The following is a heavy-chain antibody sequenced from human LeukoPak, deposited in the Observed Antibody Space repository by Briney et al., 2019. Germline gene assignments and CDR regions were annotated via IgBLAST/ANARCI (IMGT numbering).Heavy chain of an antibody. J-gene: IGHJ4*02. V-gene: IGHV4-59*11. CDR1: GGSNSSHY. CDR3: ARTTYYYGSGSYYDY. D-gene: IGHD3-10*01. Sequence: PSETLSLTCTVSGGSNSSHYWSWIRQPPGKGLEWIGYIYYSGSTNYNPSLKSRVTISVDTSKNQFSLKLSSVTAADTAVYYCARTTYYYGSGSYYDYWGQGTLVTVSS. CDR2: IYYSGST.